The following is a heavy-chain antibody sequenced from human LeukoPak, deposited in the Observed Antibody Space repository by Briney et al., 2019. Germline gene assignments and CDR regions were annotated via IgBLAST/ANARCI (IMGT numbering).Heavy chain of an antibody. CDR2: ISGSGGSA. V-gene: IGHV3-23*01. D-gene: IGHD4-23*01. Sequence: GSLRLSCAASGFIFSNYGMSWVRQAPGKGLEWVSAISGSGGSAYYADSVKGRFTISRDNSKNTLYLQLSSLRAEDTALYYCAKATMVLGWFDPWGQGTLVTVSS. J-gene: IGHJ5*02. CDR1: GFIFSNYG. CDR3: AKATMVLGWFDP.